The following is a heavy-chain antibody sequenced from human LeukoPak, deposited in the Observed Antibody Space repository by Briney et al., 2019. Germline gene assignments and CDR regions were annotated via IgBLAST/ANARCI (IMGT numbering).Heavy chain of an antibody. CDR2: VSGSGGST. V-gene: IGHV3-23*01. Sequence: PGGSLRLSCAASGFTFSSYAMSWVSQAPGKGLEWVSAVSGSGGSTYYADSVKGRFTISRDNSKNTLYLQMNSLRAEDTAVYYCAKSPLGFGAPGGQGTLVTVSS. J-gene: IGHJ1*01. D-gene: IGHD3-10*01. CDR1: GFTFSSYA. CDR3: AKSPLGFGAP.